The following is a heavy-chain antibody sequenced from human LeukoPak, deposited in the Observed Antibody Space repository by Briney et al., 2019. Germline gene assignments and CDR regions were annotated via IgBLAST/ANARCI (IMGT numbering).Heavy chain of an antibody. CDR2: INPSGGST. CDR1: GGTFSSYA. J-gene: IGHJ4*02. D-gene: IGHD6-13*01. Sequence: ASVTVSCKASGGTFSSYAISWVRQAPGQGLERMGIINPSGGSTSYAQKFQGRVTMTRDMSTSTVYMELSSLRSEDTAVYYCARGDRSSWYMTNLGRFDYWGQGTLVTVSS. V-gene: IGHV1-46*01. CDR3: ARGDRSSWYMTNLGRFDY.